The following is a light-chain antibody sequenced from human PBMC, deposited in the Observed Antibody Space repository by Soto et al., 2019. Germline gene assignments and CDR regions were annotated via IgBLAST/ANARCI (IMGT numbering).Light chain of an antibody. V-gene: IGKV1-33*01. Sequence: DIQMTQSPSTLSASVGDRFTITCRASQGISSWLAWYQQKPGKAPKLLIYDASNLEAGVPSRFSGSGSGTDFTFTISSLQPEDFATYYCQHSNNFFALTFGGGTKVDI. J-gene: IGKJ4*01. CDR2: DAS. CDR1: QGISSW. CDR3: QHSNNFFALT.